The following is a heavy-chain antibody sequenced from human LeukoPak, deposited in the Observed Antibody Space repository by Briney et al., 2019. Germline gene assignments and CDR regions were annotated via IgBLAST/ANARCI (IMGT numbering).Heavy chain of an antibody. D-gene: IGHD1-26*01. CDR1: GFSFPTYA. J-gene: IGHJ4*02. V-gene: IGHV3-23*01. Sequence: GGSLRLSCVASGFSFPTYAMMWVRQVPGKGLEWVSSIRVSDGARFYADSVKGRFTMSRDNPKNTLFLQMNSLRPEDTAVYYCAKRRSEWELPSFDYWGQGTLVTVSS. CDR3: AKRRSEWELPSFDY. CDR2: IRVSDGAR.